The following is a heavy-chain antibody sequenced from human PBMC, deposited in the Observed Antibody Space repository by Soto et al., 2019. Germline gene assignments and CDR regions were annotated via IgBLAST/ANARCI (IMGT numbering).Heavy chain of an antibody. D-gene: IGHD1-26*01. J-gene: IGHJ4*02. CDR2: IWYDGSNK. CDR1: GFTFSSYG. V-gene: IGHV3-33*01. Sequence: QVQLVESGGGVVKPGRSLRISCAASGFTFSSYGRHWVRQAPGKGLEWVAVIWYDGSNKYYADSVKGRFTISRDNSKNTLYLQMNSLRAEDTAVYYCARGGGSYSYFDYWGQGTLVTVSS. CDR3: ARGGGSYSYFDY.